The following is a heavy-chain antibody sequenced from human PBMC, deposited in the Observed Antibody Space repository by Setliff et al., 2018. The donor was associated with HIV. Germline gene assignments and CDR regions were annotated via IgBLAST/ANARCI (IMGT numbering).Heavy chain of an antibody. CDR1: GGSISSHY. CDR3: ASEGTYYYDSSGPFDP. V-gene: IGHV4-59*11. Sequence: SETLSLTCTVSGGSISSHYWSWLRQPPGKGLEWIGSIYYSGSTNYNPSLKSRVTISVDTSKNQFSLKLSSVTAADTAVYYCASEGTYYYDSSGPFDPWGQGTLVTVSS. J-gene: IGHJ5*02. D-gene: IGHD3-22*01. CDR2: IYYSGST.